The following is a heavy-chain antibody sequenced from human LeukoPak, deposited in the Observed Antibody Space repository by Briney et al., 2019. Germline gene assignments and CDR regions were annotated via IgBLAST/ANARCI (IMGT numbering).Heavy chain of an antibody. CDR1: GYTFTGYY. J-gene: IGHJ6*02. CDR2: INPNSGGT. CDR3: ALRLGDYEPPHYYYYGMDV. D-gene: IGHD4-17*01. V-gene: IGHV1-2*06. Sequence: GASVKVSCKASGYTFTGYYMHWVRQAPGQGLEWMGRINPNSGGTNYAQKFQGRVTMTRDTSISTAYMELSRLRSDDTAVYYCALRLGDYEPPHYYYYGMDVWGQETTGTVSS.